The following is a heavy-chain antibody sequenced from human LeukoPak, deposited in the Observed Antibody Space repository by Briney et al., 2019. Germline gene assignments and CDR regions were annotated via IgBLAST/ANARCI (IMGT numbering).Heavy chain of an antibody. J-gene: IGHJ4*02. CDR1: GDSVSSHLYL. V-gene: IGHV4-39*07. D-gene: IGHD3-10*01. CDR3: ARVALLWFGELNYFDY. CDR2: IYYSGST. Sequence: NPSEALSLTCTVSGDSVSSHLYLWVWIRQPPGKGLEWIGNIYYSGSTYYNPSLKGRVTISVDTSKNQFSLKLSSVTAADTAVYYCARVALLWFGELNYFDYWGQGTLVTVSS.